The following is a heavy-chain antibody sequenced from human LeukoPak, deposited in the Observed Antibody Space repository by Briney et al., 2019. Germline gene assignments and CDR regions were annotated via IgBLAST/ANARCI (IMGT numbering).Heavy chain of an antibody. V-gene: IGHV3-30*02. CDR2: IRYDGSNK. D-gene: IGHD2-2*01. Sequence: GGSLRLSCAASGFTFSSYGMHWVRQTPGKGLEWAAFIRYDGSNKYYADSVKGRFTISRDNSKNTLYLQMNSLRAEDTAVYYCASLILVVHSNWFDPSGPGTLVTVSS. J-gene: IGHJ5*02. CDR3: ASLILVVHSNWFDP. CDR1: GFTFSSYG.